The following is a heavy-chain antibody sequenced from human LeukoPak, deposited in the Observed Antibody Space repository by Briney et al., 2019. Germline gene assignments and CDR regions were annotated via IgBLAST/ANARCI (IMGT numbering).Heavy chain of an antibody. D-gene: IGHD3-9*01. V-gene: IGHV4-38-2*02. Sequence: SETLSLTCTVSGYSISSGYYWGWIRQPPGKGLEWIGSIYHSGSTYYNPSLKSRVTISVDTSKDQFSLKLSSVTAADTAVYYCARPLYDILTGDYYGMDVWGQGTTVTVSS. J-gene: IGHJ6*02. CDR2: IYHSGST. CDR3: ARPLYDILTGDYYGMDV. CDR1: GYSISSGYY.